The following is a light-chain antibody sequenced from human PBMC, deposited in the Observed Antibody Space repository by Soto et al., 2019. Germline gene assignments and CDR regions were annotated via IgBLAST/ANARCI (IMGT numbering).Light chain of an antibody. CDR2: DAS. Sequence: DLQMTQSPSTVSASVGDTVSIKCRASQSVNNWLAWYQLQPGKAPKLLIYDASTLGSGVPSRFSGSGSGTEFTLTIGRLQPDDFATYFCQQYSTYLTFGQGTKVDIK. CDR3: QQYSTYLT. J-gene: IGKJ1*01. V-gene: IGKV1-5*01. CDR1: QSVNNW.